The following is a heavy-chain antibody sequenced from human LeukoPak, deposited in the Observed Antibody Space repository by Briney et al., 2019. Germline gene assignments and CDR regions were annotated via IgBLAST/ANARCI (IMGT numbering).Heavy chain of an antibody. J-gene: IGHJ5*02. Sequence: GASVKVSCKASGYTFTSYGISWVRQAPGQGLEWMGWISAYNGNTNYAQKLQGRVTMTTDTSTSTAYMELRSLRSDDTAVYYCARDGPNTAMVKKRFDPWGQGTLVTVSS. CDR2: ISAYNGNT. CDR3: ARDGPNTAMVKKRFDP. V-gene: IGHV1-18*01. CDR1: GYTFTSYG. D-gene: IGHD5-18*01.